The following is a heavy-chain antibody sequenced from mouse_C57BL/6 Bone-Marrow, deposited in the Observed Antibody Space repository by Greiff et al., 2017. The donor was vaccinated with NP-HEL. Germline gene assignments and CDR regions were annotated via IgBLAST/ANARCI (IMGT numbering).Heavy chain of an antibody. CDR2: ISDGGSYT. V-gene: IGHV5-4*03. J-gene: IGHJ2*01. CDR1: GFTFSSYA. Sequence: EVMLVESGGGLVKPGGSLKLSCAASGFTFSSYAISWVRQTPEKRLEWVATISDGGSYTYYPDNVKGRFTISRDNAKNNLYLQMSHLKSEDTAMYYCARALPPDYWGQGTTLTVSS. CDR3: ARALPPDY.